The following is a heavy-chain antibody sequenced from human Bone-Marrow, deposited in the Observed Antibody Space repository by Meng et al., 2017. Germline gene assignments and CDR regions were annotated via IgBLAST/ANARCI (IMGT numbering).Heavy chain of an antibody. V-gene: IGHV1-2*02. D-gene: IGHD4/OR15-4a*01. CDR1: EYPFTGYY. J-gene: IGHJ4*02. CDR3: ARGDGAAPPFDY. CDR2: INPNTGGT. Sequence: ASVKVSCKGSEYPFTGYYIHWVRQAPGQGLEWMGCINPNTGGTNYAQQFQGRVTMTRDTSISMTYMELSSPISDDTAVYYCARGDGAAPPFDYWGQGTLVTVSS.